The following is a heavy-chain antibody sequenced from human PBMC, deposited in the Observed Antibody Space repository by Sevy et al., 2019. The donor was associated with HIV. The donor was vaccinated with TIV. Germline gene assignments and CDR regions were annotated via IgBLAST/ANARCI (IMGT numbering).Heavy chain of an antibody. V-gene: IGHV3-7*01. D-gene: IGHD1-1*01. CDR2: IKQDASET. J-gene: IGHJ4*02. Sequence: GGSLRLSCAASGFTFSTYGMHWVRQAPGKGLEWVATIKQDASETYLLDSVRGRFIITRDNAKNSLYMQLSSLRFEDSAIYYCVRLSTSVLDSDFWGQGIQVTVSS. CDR3: VRLSTSVLDSDF. CDR1: GFTFSTYG.